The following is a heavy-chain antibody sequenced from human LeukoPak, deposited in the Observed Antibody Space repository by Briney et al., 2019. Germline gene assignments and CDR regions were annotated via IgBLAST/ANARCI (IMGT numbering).Heavy chain of an antibody. Sequence: ASVKVSCKASGYTFTGYYMHWVRQAPGQGLEWMGWINPNSGGTNYAQKFQGRVTMTRDTSISTAYMELSRLRSDDTAVYYCARGQQLARIYWFDPWGQGTLVTVSS. D-gene: IGHD6-13*01. CDR2: INPNSGGT. CDR3: ARGQQLARIYWFDP. CDR1: GYTFTGYY. V-gene: IGHV1-2*02. J-gene: IGHJ5*02.